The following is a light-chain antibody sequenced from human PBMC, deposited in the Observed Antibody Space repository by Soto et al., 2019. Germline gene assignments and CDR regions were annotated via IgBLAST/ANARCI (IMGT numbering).Light chain of an antibody. CDR3: SSYASSITLV. CDR2: DVS. V-gene: IGLV2-14*01. CDR1: SSDVGGYDY. Sequence: QLVLTQPASVSGSPGQSITISCTGTSSDVGGYDYVSWYQQHPGKAPKLLIFDVSKRPSGVSYRFSGSKSGNTASLTISGLQAEDEADYYCSSYASSITLVFGGGTKVTVL. J-gene: IGLJ2*01.